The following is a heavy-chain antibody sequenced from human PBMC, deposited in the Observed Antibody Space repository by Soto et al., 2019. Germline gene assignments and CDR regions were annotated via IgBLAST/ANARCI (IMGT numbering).Heavy chain of an antibody. CDR3: AHGGYCSSTSSYYYYYGMDV. CDR1: GFSLSTSGVG. CDR2: IYWNDDK. J-gene: IGHJ6*02. Sequence: SGPTLVNPTQTLTLTCTFSGFSLSTSGVGVGWIRQPPGKALEWLALIYWNDDKRYSPSLKSRLTITKDTSKNQVVLTMTNMDPVDTATYYCAHGGYCSSTSSYYYYYGMDVCGQGTTVTVSS. D-gene: IGHD2-2*01. V-gene: IGHV2-5*01.